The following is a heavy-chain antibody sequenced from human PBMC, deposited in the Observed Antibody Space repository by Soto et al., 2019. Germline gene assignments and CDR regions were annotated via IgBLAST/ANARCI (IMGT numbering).Heavy chain of an antibody. CDR1: GFTFSSYA. CDR2: ISYDGSDK. V-gene: IGHV3-30-3*01. D-gene: IGHD3-22*01. CDR3: ARENSMTVVAPGY. J-gene: IGHJ4*02. Sequence: PGGSLRLSWAASGFTFSSYAMHWGRQTPGKGLEWVALISYDGSDKYYTDSVKGRFTISRDNSKNTLYLQMNSLRAEDTSVYYCARENSMTVVAPGYWGQGT.